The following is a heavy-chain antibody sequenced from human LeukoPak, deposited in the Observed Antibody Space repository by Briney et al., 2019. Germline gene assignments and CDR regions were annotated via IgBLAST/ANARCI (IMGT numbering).Heavy chain of an antibody. CDR3: ATSGKWKYYFDY. CDR2: IYSDGKV. D-gene: IGHD1-1*01. V-gene: IGHV3-53*01. Sequence: GGSLRLSCAASGFTVSSAYMSWVRQTPGKGLEWVSVIYSDGKVYYIDSVKGRFTISRDTSKNTVYLQMNSLRAEDTAVYYCATSGKWKYYFDYWGQGTLVTVSS. J-gene: IGHJ4*02. CDR1: GFTVSSAY.